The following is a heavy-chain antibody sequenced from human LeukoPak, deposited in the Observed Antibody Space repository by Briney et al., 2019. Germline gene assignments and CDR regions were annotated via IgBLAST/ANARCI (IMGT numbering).Heavy chain of an antibody. Sequence: GGSLRLSCAASGFTFDDYAMHWVRQAPGKGLEWVSGISWNSGSIGYADSVKGRFTISRDNAKNSLYLQMNSLRAEDMALYYCARVASGSWYYFDYWGQGTLVTVSS. D-gene: IGHD1-26*01. CDR2: ISWNSGSI. CDR3: ARVASGSWYYFDY. V-gene: IGHV3-9*03. CDR1: GFTFDDYA. J-gene: IGHJ4*02.